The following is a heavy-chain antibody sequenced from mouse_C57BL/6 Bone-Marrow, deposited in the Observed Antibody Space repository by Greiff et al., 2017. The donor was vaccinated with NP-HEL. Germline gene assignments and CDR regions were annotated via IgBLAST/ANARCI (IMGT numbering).Heavy chain of an antibody. V-gene: IGHV1-64*01. CDR2: IHPNSGST. CDR3: ARWGLRRGAY. J-gene: IGHJ3*01. CDR1: GYTLTSYW. Sequence: QVQLQQPGAELVKPGASVKLSCKASGYTLTSYWMHWVKQRPGQGLEWIGMIHPNSGSTNYNEKFKSKATLTVDKSSSTAYMQFSSLTSEDSAVYYCARWGLRRGAYWGQGTLVTVSA. D-gene: IGHD2-4*01.